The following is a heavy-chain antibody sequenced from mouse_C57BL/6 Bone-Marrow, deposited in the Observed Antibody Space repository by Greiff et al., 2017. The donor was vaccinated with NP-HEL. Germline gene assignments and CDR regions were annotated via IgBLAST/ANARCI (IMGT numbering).Heavy chain of an antibody. CDR1: GFTFSSYG. CDR2: ISSGGSYT. D-gene: IGHD2-10*01. J-gene: IGHJ4*01. Sequence: EVKLVESGGDLVKPGGSLKLSCAASGFTFSSYGMSWVRQTPDKRLEWVATISSGGSYTYYPDSVKGRFTISRDNAKNTLYLQMSSLKSEDTAMYYCARHGDGPYWDYYAMDYWGQGTSVTVSS. CDR3: ARHGDGPYWDYYAMDY. V-gene: IGHV5-6*01.